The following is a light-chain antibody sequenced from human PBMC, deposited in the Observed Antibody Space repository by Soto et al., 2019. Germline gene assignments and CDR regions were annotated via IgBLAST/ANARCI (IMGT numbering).Light chain of an antibody. Sequence: QSALTQTASVSGSPGQSITISCTGTSSDVGGYDYVSWYQQHPGKAPKLMIYDVTNRPSGVSNRFSGSKSGNTASLTISGLQAEDEADHYCISYASINTYVFGTGTKVTVL. J-gene: IGLJ1*01. CDR2: DVT. CDR1: SSDVGGYDY. CDR3: ISYASINTYV. V-gene: IGLV2-14*01.